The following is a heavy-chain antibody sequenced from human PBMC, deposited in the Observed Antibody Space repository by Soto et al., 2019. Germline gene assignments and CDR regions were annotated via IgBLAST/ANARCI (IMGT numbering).Heavy chain of an antibody. D-gene: IGHD6-13*01. J-gene: IGHJ4*02. CDR3: ARAPPGIAAAHGVDY. Sequence: GGSLRLSCAASGFTFSSYAMHWVRQAPGKGLEWVAVISYDGSNKYYADSVKGRFTISRDNSKNTLYLQMNSLRAEDTAVYYCARAPPGIAAAHGVDYWGQGTLVTVSS. CDR2: ISYDGSNK. V-gene: IGHV3-30-3*01. CDR1: GFTFSSYA.